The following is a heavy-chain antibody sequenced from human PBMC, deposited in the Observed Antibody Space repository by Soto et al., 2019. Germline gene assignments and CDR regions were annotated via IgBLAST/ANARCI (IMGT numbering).Heavy chain of an antibody. CDR3: ARDGPYCSSTSCYIGFWFDP. CDR1: GYTFTGYY. CDR2: INPNSGGT. J-gene: IGHJ5*02. V-gene: IGHV1-2*02. D-gene: IGHD2-2*02. Sequence: ASVKVSCKASGYTFTGYYMHWVRQAPGQGLEWMGWINPNSGGTNYAQKFQGRVTMTRDTSISTAYMELSRLRSDDTAVYYCARDGPYCSSTSCYIGFWFDPWGQGTPVTVSS.